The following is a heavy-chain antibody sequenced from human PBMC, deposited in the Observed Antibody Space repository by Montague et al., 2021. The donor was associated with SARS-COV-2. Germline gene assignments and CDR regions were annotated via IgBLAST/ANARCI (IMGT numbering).Heavy chain of an antibody. J-gene: IGHJ5*02. CDR2: IYYSGST. D-gene: IGHD6-19*01. CDR1: GGSVSSRSYY. Sequence: SETLSLTCTVSGGSVSSRSYYWGWIRQPPGKGLEWIGSIYYSGSTYYNPSLKSRVTISVDTSKNQFSLKLSSVTAADTAVYYCVRQPGQWLPREWFWFDPWGQGTLGTVSS. CDR3: VRQPGQWLPREWFWFDP. V-gene: IGHV4-39*01.